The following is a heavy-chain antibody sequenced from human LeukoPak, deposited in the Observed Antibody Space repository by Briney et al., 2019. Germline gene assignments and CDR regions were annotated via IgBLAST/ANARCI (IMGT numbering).Heavy chain of an antibody. J-gene: IGHJ2*01. CDR1: GGSFSGYY. D-gene: IGHD2-21*02. V-gene: IGHV4-34*01. CDR3: ARDPAYCGGDCPTGGYFDL. Sequence: SETLSLTCAVYGGSFSGYYWSWIRQPPGKGLEWIGEINHSGSTNYNPSLKSRVTISVDTSKNQFSLKLSSVTAADTAVYYCARDPAYCGGDCPTGGYFDLWGRGTLVTVSS. CDR2: INHSGST.